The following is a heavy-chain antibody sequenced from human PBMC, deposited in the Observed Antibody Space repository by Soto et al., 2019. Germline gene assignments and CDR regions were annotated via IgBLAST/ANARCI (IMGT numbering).Heavy chain of an antibody. CDR2: IYSGGST. Sequence: GGSLRLSCAASGFTVSSNYMSWVRQAPGKGLEWVSVIYSGGSTYYADSVKGRFTISRDNSKNTLYLQMNSLRAEDTAVYYCARFVDTMYYFDYWGQGTLVTVSS. J-gene: IGHJ4*02. V-gene: IGHV3-66*01. D-gene: IGHD5-18*01. CDR3: ARFVDTMYYFDY. CDR1: GFTVSSNY.